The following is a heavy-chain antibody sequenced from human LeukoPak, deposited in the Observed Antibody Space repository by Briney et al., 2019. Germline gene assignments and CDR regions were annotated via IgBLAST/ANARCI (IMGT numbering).Heavy chain of an antibody. D-gene: IGHD2-2*01. CDR1: GFTFSSYS. CDR3: ARPSAMPWDYYYYMDV. Sequence: GGSLRLSCAASGFTFSSYSMNWVRQAPGKGLEWVSSISSSSSYIYYADSVKGRFTISRDNAKNSLYLQMNSLRAEDTAVYYCARPSAMPWDYYYYMDVWGKGTTVTVSS. V-gene: IGHV3-21*01. J-gene: IGHJ6*03. CDR2: ISSSSSYI.